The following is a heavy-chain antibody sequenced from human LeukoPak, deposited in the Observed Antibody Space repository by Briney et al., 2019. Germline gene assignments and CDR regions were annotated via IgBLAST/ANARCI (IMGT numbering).Heavy chain of an antibody. V-gene: IGHV4-38-2*02. CDR3: ARAGSSGRREYYFDY. CDR2: IYHSGST. CDR1: GYSISSGYY. J-gene: IGHJ4*02. Sequence: KPSETLSLTCTVSGYSISSGYYWGWIRQPPGKGLEWIGSIYHSGSTYYNPSLKSRVTISVDTSKNQFSLKLSSVTAADTAVYYCARAGSSGRREYYFDYWGQGTLVTVSS. D-gene: IGHD1-1*01.